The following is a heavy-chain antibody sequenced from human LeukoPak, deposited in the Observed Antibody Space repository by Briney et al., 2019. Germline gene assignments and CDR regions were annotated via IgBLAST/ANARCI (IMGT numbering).Heavy chain of an antibody. V-gene: IGHV3-30*02. CDR3: ARGDRKVVVTAIGNY. J-gene: IGHJ4*02. D-gene: IGHD2-21*02. CDR1: GFTFSSYG. CDR2: IRYDGSNK. Sequence: GGSLRLSCAASGFTFSSYGMHWVRQAPGKGLEWVAFIRYDGSNKYYADSVKGRFTISRDNSKNTLYLQMNSLRAEDTAVYYCARGDRKVVVTAIGNYWGQGTLVTVSS.